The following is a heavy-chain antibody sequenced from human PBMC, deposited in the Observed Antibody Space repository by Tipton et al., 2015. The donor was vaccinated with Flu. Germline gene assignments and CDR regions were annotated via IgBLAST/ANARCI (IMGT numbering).Heavy chain of an antibody. CDR1: GFSFSSYE. CDR2: ITPSGVNK. J-gene: IGHJ4*02. V-gene: IGHV3-48*03. Sequence: SLRLSCAASGFSFSSYEMNWVRQAPGKGLEWVSYITPSGVNKYYADSVRGRFTVSRDNAKNSLYLQIDSLRAEDTAIYYCARGFIRLCDYWGPGTLVTVSS. CDR3: ARGFIRLCDY. D-gene: IGHD3-16*01.